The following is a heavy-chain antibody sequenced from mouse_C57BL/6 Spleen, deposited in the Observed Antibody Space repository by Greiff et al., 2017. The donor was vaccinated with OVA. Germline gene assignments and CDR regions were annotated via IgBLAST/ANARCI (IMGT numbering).Heavy chain of an antibody. D-gene: IGHD2-3*01. V-gene: IGHV5-9-1*02. CDR2: ISSGGDYI. Sequence: EVKLMESGEGLVKPGGSLKLSCAASGFTFSSYAMSWVRQTPEKRLEWVAYISSGGDYIYYADTVKGRFTISRDNARNTLYLQMSSLKSEDTAMYYCTREGDDGYSSWFAYWGQGTLVTVSA. J-gene: IGHJ3*01. CDR1: GFTFSSYA. CDR3: TREGDDGYSSWFAY.